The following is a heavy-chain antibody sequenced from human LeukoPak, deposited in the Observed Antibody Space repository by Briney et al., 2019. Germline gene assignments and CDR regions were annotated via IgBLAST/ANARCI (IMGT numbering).Heavy chain of an antibody. CDR1: GYTFTSYD. D-gene: IGHD5-18*01. CDR2: MNPNSGNT. Sequence: ASVKVSCKASGYTFTSYDINWVRQATGQGLEWMGWMNPNSGNTGYAQKFQGRVTITRNTSISTAYMELNSLRAEDTAVYYCARSGYSYGPLDYWGQGTLVTVSS. J-gene: IGHJ4*02. V-gene: IGHV1-8*03. CDR3: ARSGYSYGPLDY.